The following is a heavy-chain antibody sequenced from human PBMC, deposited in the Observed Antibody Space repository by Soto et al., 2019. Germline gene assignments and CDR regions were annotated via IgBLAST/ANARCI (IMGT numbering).Heavy chain of an antibody. CDR1: GYTFTSCA. Sequence: ASVNVSCKSSGYTFTSCAIHWVRQAPGQRLEWMGWINAGNGNTKYSQKFQGRVTITRDTSASTAYMELSSLRSEDTAVYYRATRGVSSGYYYDNDAFDIWGQGTMVTVSS. J-gene: IGHJ3*02. D-gene: IGHD3-22*01. CDR3: ATRGVSSGYYYDNDAFDI. CDR2: INAGNGNT. V-gene: IGHV1-3*01.